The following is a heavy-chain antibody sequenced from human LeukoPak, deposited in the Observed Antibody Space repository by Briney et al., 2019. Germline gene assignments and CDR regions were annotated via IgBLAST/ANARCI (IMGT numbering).Heavy chain of an antibody. CDR2: ISGSGGST. D-gene: IGHD3-16*01. Sequence: PGGSLRLSCAASGFTFSSYAMSWVRQAPGKGLEWVSAISGSGGSTYYADSVKGRFTISRDNAKNSLYLQMNSLRAEDTAVYYCARYKTRYYDYVWGSYPYWGQGTLVTVSS. J-gene: IGHJ4*02. V-gene: IGHV3-23*01. CDR3: ARYKTRYYDYVWGSYPY. CDR1: GFTFSSYA.